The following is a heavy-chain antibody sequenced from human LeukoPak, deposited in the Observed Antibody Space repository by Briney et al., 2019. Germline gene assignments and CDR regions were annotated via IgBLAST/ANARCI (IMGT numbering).Heavy chain of an antibody. CDR2: INPNSGGT. D-gene: IGHD6-13*01. CDR1: GGTFSSYA. CDR3: ARDGIAAAGSEVGDWFDP. J-gene: IGHJ5*02. Sequence: ASVKVSCKASGGTFSSYAISWVRQAPGQGLEWMGWINPNSGGTNYAQKFQGRVTMTRDTSISTAYMELSRLRSDDTAVYYCARDGIAAAGSEVGDWFDPWGQGTLVTVSS. V-gene: IGHV1-2*02.